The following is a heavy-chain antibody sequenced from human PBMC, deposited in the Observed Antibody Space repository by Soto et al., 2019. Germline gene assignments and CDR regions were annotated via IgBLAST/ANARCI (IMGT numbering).Heavy chain of an antibody. D-gene: IGHD4-17*01. J-gene: IGHJ4*02. V-gene: IGHV3-33*01. CDR1: GFTFSNHG. Sequence: QVQLVESGGGVVQPGRSLRLSCAASGFTFSNHGMHWVRQPPGKGLEWVSVVWFDGSNEYYADSVKGRFTISRDNSKNTLYLQMNSLRAEDTALYYCARDRANGDYVFDYWGQGTLVTVSS. CDR2: VWFDGSNE. CDR3: ARDRANGDYVFDY.